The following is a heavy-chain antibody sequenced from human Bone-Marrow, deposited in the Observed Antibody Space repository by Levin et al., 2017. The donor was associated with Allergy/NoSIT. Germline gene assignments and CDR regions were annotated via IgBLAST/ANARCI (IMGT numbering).Heavy chain of an antibody. J-gene: IGHJ4*02. CDR3: AKTPNTYGSGSRLFDY. CDR1: GFTFSSYA. CDR2: ISGSGGST. Sequence: RSGGSLRLSCAASGFTFSSYAMSWVRQAPGKGLEWVSAISGSGGSTYYADSVKGRFTISRDNSKNTLYLQMNSLRAEDTAVYYCAKTPNTYGSGSRLFDYWGQGTLVTVSS. D-gene: IGHD3-10*01. V-gene: IGHV3-23*01.